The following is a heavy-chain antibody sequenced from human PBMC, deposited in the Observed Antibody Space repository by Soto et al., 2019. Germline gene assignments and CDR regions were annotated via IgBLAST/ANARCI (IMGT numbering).Heavy chain of an antibody. V-gene: IGHV3-23*01. D-gene: IGHD2-15*01. CDR3: TKGDSSGYFDPSAGYSTPDH. Sequence: EVQLFESGGGLVEPGESLRLSCAASGFIFKDFAMSCVRQAPGKGLEWVSTITTSDDITYSADSVRGRFTISRDNSANTLFLQLIRLRGDDTATYYCTKGDSSGYFDPSAGYSTPDHWGQGTLVTVSS. CDR2: ITTSDDIT. J-gene: IGHJ5*02. CDR1: GFIFKDFA.